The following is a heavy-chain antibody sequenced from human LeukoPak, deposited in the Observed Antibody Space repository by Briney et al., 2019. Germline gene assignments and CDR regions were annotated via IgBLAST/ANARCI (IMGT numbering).Heavy chain of an antibody. D-gene: IGHD1-20*01. Sequence: SETPSLTCTVSGGSISRYYWSWVRQPPGKGLEYIGNIYYSGSTNYNPSLKSRVTISLDTSRSQFSLKLTSVTAADTAVYYCARELYNWNGRRHAIDIWGQGTMVTVSS. CDR2: IYYSGST. CDR3: ARELYNWNGRRHAIDI. V-gene: IGHV4-59*01. J-gene: IGHJ3*02. CDR1: GGSISRYY.